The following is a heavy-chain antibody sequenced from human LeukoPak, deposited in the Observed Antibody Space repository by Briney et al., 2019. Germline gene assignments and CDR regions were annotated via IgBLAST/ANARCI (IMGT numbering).Heavy chain of an antibody. CDR2: IIPIFGTA. CDR3: ASQPGYGDAFDI. Sequence: SVKVSCKASGGTFSSYAISWVRQAPGQGLEWMGGIIPIFGTANYAQKSQGRVTITADESTSTAYMELSSLRSEDTAVYYCASQPGYGDAFDIWGQGTMVTVSS. D-gene: IGHD6-13*01. CDR1: GGTFSSYA. J-gene: IGHJ3*02. V-gene: IGHV1-69*01.